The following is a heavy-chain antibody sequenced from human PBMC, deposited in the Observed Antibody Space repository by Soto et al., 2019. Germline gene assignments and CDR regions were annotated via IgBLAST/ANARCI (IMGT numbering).Heavy chain of an antibody. V-gene: IGHV3-33*01. CDR3: ARNVAAAGTGYYGMDV. J-gene: IGHJ6*02. Sequence: GGSLRLSCAASGFTFSTYDMHWVRQAPGKGLEWVSVVWYDGSKKYYADSVKGRFTISRDNFKNTLYLQMNSLRAEDTAVYFCARNVAAAGTGYYGMDVWGQGTTVTVSS. D-gene: IGHD6-13*01. CDR2: VWYDGSKK. CDR1: GFTFSTYD.